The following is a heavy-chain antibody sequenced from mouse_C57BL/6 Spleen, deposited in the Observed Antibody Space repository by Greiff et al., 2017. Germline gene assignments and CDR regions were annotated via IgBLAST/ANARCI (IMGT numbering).Heavy chain of an antibody. J-gene: IGHJ4*01. CDR1: GYTFTSYW. CDR2: IDPSDSYT. CDR3: ARGSAGYGVGY. Sequence: QVQLKQPGAELVMPGASVKLSCKASGYTFTSYWMHWVKQRPGQGLEWIGEIDPSDSYTNYNQKFKGKSTLTVDKSSSTAYMQLSSLTSEDSAVYYCARGSAGYGVGYWGQGTSVTVSS. V-gene: IGHV1-69*01. D-gene: IGHD3-2*02.